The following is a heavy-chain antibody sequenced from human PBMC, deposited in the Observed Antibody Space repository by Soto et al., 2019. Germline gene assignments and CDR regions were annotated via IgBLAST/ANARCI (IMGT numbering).Heavy chain of an antibody. D-gene: IGHD6-19*01. V-gene: IGHV3-30-3*01. CDR3: ARDEGQWLVLAGFDY. CDR2: ISYDGSNK. Sequence: QVQLVESGGGVVQPGRSLRLSCAASGFTFDSYAIHWVRQAPGKGLEWVAVISYDGSNKYYADSVKGRFTISRDNSKNTLYLQMNSLRAEDTALYYCARDEGQWLVLAGFDYWGQGTLVTVSS. J-gene: IGHJ4*02. CDR1: GFTFDSYA.